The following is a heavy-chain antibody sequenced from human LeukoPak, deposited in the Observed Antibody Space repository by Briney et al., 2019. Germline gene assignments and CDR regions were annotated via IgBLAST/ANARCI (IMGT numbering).Heavy chain of an antibody. CDR1: GFTFSTYS. Sequence: GGSLRLSCAASGFTFSTYSMNWVRQAPGKGLEWVSSISSGSRYMYYADSVKGRFTISRDNAKNSLYLLMNSLRAEDTAVYYCATDVRDEYSSGWYPIGYWGQGTLVTVS. V-gene: IGHV3-21*01. J-gene: IGHJ4*02. D-gene: IGHD6-19*01. CDR3: ATDVRDEYSSGWYPIGY. CDR2: ISSGSRYM.